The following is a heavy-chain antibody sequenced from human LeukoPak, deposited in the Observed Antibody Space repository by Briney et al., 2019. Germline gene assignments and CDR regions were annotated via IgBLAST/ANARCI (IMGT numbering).Heavy chain of an antibody. D-gene: IGHD3-22*01. CDR2: IKQGESER. J-gene: IGHJ3*02. CDR3: ARGDNSAFDI. CDR1: GFTFRSYR. V-gene: IGHV3-7*04. Sequence: GGSLRLSCAASGFTFRSYRMNWVRQAPGKGLEWVASIKQGESERYYVDSVNGRFTISRDNAKNSLYLQMNSLRAEDTAVYYCARGDNSAFDIWGLGTMVTVSS.